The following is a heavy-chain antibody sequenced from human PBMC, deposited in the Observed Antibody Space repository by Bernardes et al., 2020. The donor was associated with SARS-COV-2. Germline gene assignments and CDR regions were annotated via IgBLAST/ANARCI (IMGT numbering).Heavy chain of an antibody. CDR1: GYTFTGYY. CDR3: AREGYSSSWASKNWFDP. D-gene: IGHD6-13*01. Sequence: ASVKVSCKASGYTFTGYYMHWVRQAPGQGLEWMGWINPNSGGTNYAQKFQGWVTMTRDTSISTAYMELSRLRSDDTAVYYCAREGYSSSWASKNWFDPWGQGTVVT. CDR2: INPNSGGT. V-gene: IGHV1-2*04. J-gene: IGHJ5*02.